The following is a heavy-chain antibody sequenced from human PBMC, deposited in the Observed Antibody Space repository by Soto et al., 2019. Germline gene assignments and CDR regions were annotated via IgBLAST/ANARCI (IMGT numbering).Heavy chain of an antibody. CDR1: GYSFTNYW. V-gene: IGHV5-10-1*01. Sequence: EVQLVQSGAEVKKSGESLRISCKGSGYSFTNYWISWLRQMPGKGLEWMGRIDPSDSYTKYSPSFQGHVTISADKSISTAYLQWSSLKASDTAIYFCARHGGYNAYTDWGQGTLVTVSS. CDR2: IDPSDSYT. CDR3: ARHGGYNAYTD. D-gene: IGHD5-12*01. J-gene: IGHJ4*02.